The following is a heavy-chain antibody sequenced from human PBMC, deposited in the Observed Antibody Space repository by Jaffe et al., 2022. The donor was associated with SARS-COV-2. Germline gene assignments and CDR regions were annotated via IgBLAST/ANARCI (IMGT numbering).Heavy chain of an antibody. J-gene: IGHJ3*02. D-gene: IGHD3-10*01. CDR1: GYTLTNYG. CDR3: ARGKQLFDEFDI. Sequence: QVQLVQSGSEVEKPGASVKVSCKASGYTLTNYGVNWVRQAPGQGLEWMGWISPYNDNTNSAQKFQGRVTMTKDTSTNTAYMELRSLRSDDTAVYYCARGKQLFDEFDIWGQGTLVTVSS. CDR2: ISPYNDNT. V-gene: IGHV1-18*01.